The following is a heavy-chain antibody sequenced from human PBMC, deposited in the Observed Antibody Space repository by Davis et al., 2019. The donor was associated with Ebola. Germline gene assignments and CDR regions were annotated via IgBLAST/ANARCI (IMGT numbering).Heavy chain of an antibody. CDR1: GYTFSRHA. J-gene: IGHJ6*02. CDR3: ARGGIAVDGTSSHGMDV. D-gene: IGHD6-13*01. V-gene: IGHV3-23*01. CDR2: ISGSGFIS. Sequence: GGSLRLSCAASGYTFSRHAMSWVRQAPGKGLEWVSTISGSGFISYYADSVKGRFTISRDNSENTLHLQMNNLRAEDTAVYYCARGGIAVDGTSSHGMDVWGQGTTVTVSS.